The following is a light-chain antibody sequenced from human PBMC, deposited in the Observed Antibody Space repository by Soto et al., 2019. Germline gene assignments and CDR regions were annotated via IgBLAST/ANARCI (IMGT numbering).Light chain of an antibody. CDR1: QSISFY. J-gene: IGKJ5*01. Sequence: IPMAQAPFLPCAPVGHRVTHTFRASQSISFYLNWYQQKPGKAHKVLIYAASNLQSGVPSRFSGSGSGTDFTLTISSLQPEDFATYYCQQSYSIQITFGQGTRLEI. CDR3: QQSYSIQIT. CDR2: AAS. V-gene: IGKV1-39*01.